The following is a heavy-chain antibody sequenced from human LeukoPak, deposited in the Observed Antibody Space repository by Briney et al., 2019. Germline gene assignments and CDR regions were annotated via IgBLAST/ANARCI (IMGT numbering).Heavy chain of an antibody. V-gene: IGHV3-11*01. CDR2: ISSSGSTI. D-gene: IGHD6-19*01. CDR1: GFTFTDYY. Sequence: GRSRRLSCAASGFTFTDYYMSWIRQAPGKWLEWVSYISSSGSTIYYADSVKGRFTISRDNAKNSLYLQMNSLRAEDTAVYYCARDLQYSSGWYRDWGQGTLVTVSS. CDR3: ARDLQYSSGWYRD. J-gene: IGHJ4*02.